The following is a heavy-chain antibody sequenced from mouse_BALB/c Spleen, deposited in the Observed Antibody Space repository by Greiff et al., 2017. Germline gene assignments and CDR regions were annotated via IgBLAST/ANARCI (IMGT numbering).Heavy chain of an antibody. V-gene: IGHV3-6*02. CDR3: ARAGGNWDWFAY. J-gene: IGHJ3*01. CDR1: GYSITSGYY. CDR2: ISYDGSN. D-gene: IGHD4-1*01. Sequence: EVQLQQSGPGLVKPSQSLSLTCSVTGYSITSGYYWNWIRQFPGNKLEWMGYISYDGSNNYNPSLKNRISITRDTSKNQFFLKLNSVTTEDTATYYCARAGGNWDWFAYWGQGTLVTVSA.